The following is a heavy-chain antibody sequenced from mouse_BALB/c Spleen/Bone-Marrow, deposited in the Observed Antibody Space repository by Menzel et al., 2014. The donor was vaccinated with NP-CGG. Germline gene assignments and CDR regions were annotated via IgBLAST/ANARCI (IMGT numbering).Heavy chain of an antibody. CDR2: IAPGSGST. CDR3: AYYRYDVNY. CDR1: GYTFTSYW. V-gene: IGHV1S41*01. D-gene: IGHD2-14*01. J-gene: IGHJ2*01. Sequence: DLVKPGASVKLSCKASGYTFTSYWINWIKQRPGQGLEWIGRIAPGSGSTYYNEMFKGEATLTVDTSSSTAYILLSSLSSEDSAVYFCAYYRYDVNYWGQDTTLTVSS.